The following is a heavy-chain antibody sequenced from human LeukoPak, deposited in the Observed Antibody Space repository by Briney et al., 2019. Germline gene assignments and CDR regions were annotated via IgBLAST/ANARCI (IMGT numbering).Heavy chain of an antibody. V-gene: IGHV5-51*01. CDR1: GYSFTTYW. J-gene: IGHJ4*02. CDR2: IYPGDADV. CDR3: ARQAIAAGPNSFDY. D-gene: IGHD6-13*01. Sequence: GESLKISCKASGYSFTTYWISWVGQMPGKGLEWIAVIYPGDADVGYSLFFQEQVTISADTSISTAYLQWSSLKASDTAMYYCARQAIAAGPNSFDYCGQGTLVTVSS.